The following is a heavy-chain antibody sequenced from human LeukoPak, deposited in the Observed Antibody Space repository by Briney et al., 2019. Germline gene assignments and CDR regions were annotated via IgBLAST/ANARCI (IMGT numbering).Heavy chain of an antibody. CDR1: GYTFTSDD. CDR2: MNPNSGNT. J-gene: IGHJ6*02. CDR3: ATGYPYCSSTSCIPDYYYGMDV. D-gene: IGHD2-2*01. Sequence: GSVKVSCKASGYTFTSDDINWVRQATGQGLGWMGWMNPNSGNTGYAQKFQGRVTMTRNTSISTAYMELSSLRSEDTAVYYCATGYPYCSSTSCIPDYYYGMDVWGQGTTVTVSS. V-gene: IGHV1-8*01.